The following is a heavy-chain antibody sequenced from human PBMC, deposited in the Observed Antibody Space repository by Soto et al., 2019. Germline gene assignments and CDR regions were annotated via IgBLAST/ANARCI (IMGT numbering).Heavy chain of an antibody. CDR3: AKDRVYAITGIAAAALGY. D-gene: IGHD6-13*01. J-gene: IGHJ4*02. V-gene: IGHV3-23*01. Sequence: GGSLRLSCAASGFTFSSYAMSWVRQAPGKGLEWVSAISGSGGSTYYADSVKGRFTISRDNSKNTLYLQMNSLRAEDTAVYYCAKDRVYAITGIAAAALGYWGQGTLVTVSS. CDR1: GFTFSSYA. CDR2: ISGSGGST.